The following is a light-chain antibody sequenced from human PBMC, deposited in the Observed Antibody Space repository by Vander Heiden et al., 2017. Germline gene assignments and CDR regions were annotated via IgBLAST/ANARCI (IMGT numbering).Light chain of an antibody. J-gene: IGLJ2*01. CDR1: ALPNQY. V-gene: IGLV3-25*02. CDR2: NNR. CDR3: QSADSRGFVV. Sequence: SSDLTQPTSESVSPGQTAKITCSGDALPNQYSYWYRQKPGQAPVWFTYNNRESPSGIPERFSGSTSGTTFTLTIPGVQAEDEADYYCQSADSRGFVVFCGGTKLTVL.